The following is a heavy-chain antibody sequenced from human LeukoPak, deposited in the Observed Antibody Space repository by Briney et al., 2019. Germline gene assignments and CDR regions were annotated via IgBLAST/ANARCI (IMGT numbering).Heavy chain of an antibody. D-gene: IGHD3-10*01. J-gene: IGHJ3*02. CDR2: IYYSGTT. CDR1: GVSIGSYTYY. Sequence: SETLPLTCTVSGVSIGSYTYYWGWVRQPPGKGLEWIGTIYYSGTTYYSPSLQSRVTISVDTSKNQFSLKLISVTAADTAVYYCARQWSYPDTFDIWGQGTMVTVSS. CDR3: ARQWSYPDTFDI. V-gene: IGHV4-39*01.